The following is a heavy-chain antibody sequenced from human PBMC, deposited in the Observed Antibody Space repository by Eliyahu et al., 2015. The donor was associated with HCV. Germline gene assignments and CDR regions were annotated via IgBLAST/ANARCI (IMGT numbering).Heavy chain of an antibody. CDR1: GDTFSNYE. CDR3: ARVDRTSWHMGFGP. CDR2: MNPTSGDT. V-gene: IGHV1-8*01. Sequence: QLHLMQSGAEVKKPGASVKVSCKASGDTFSNYEINWVRQATGQGLEWMGWMNPTSGDTDYAQKFQGRVTVTGDTSSSTVYMELTNLTSEDTAVYYCARVDRTSWHMGFGPWGQGSLVTVSP. D-gene: IGHD3/OR15-3a*01. J-gene: IGHJ5*02.